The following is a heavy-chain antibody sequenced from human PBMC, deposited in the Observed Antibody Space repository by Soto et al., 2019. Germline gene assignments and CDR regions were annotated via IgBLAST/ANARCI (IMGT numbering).Heavy chain of an antibody. CDR1: GYSFTSYW. V-gene: IGHV5-51*01. D-gene: IGHD3-22*01. J-gene: IGHJ5*02. CDR2: IYPGDSDT. Sequence: PGESLKISCKGSGYSFTSYWIGWVRQMPGKGLEWMGIIYPGDSDTRYSPSFQGQVTFSADKSISTAYLQWSSLKASDTAMYYCARHFYYYDSSGYPFDPWGKGTLVTVSS. CDR3: ARHFYYYDSSGYPFDP.